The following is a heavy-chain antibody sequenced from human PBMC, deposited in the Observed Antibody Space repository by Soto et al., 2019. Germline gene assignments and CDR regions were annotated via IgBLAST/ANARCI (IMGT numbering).Heavy chain of an antibody. CDR1: GYTFTSYG. CDR2: ISAYNGNT. Sequence: QVQLVQSGAEVKKPGASVKVSCKASGYTFTSYGISWVRQGPGQGLEWMGWISAYNGNTNYAQKLKGRDTMTTDTTTSTAYMDMRSMRSDDTAVSYCARAGYCSGGSCYPRWFDNWGNGTLVTVSS. V-gene: IGHV1-18*01. D-gene: IGHD2-15*01. J-gene: IGHJ5*01. CDR3: ARAGYCSGGSCYPRWFDN.